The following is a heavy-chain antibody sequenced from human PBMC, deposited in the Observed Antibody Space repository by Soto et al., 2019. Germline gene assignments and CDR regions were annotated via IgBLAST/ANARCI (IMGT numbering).Heavy chain of an antibody. D-gene: IGHD4-17*01. CDR1: GGSISNYY. Sequence: SETLSLTCTVSGGSISNYYWNWIRQPPGKGLEWIGYIYYSGSTNCNPSLKSRVTISVDTSKNQFSLKLSSVTAADTAVYYCARDHTYDYGAYSYGMDVWGQGTTVTVSS. CDR3: ARDHTYDYGAYSYGMDV. CDR2: IYYSGST. V-gene: IGHV4-59*01. J-gene: IGHJ6*02.